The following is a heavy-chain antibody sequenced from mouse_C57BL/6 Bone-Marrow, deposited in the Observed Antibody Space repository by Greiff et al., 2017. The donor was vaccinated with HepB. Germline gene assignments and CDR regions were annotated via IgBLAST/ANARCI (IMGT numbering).Heavy chain of an antibody. CDR3: ASYYYGSSLYAMDY. CDR1: GYAFSSSW. CDR2: IYPGDGDT. J-gene: IGHJ4*01. V-gene: IGHV1-82*01. D-gene: IGHD1-1*01. Sequence: LVESGPELVKPGASVKISCKASGYAFSSSWMNWVKQRPGKGLEWIGRIYPGDGDTNYNGKFKGKATLTADKSSSTAYMQLSSLTSADSAVYFCASYYYGSSLYAMDYWGQGTSVTVSS.